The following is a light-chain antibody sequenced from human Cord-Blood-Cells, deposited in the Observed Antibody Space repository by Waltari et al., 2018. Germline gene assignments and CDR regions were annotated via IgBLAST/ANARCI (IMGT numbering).Light chain of an antibody. V-gene: IGLV3-19*01. CDR3: NSRDSSGNHLWV. CDR1: SLRSYY. CDR2: GKT. J-gene: IGLJ3*02. Sequence: SSELTQDPAVSVALGQTVSITCQGDSLRSYYASWYHQTPSQAPVLVIYGKTSRPAGIPDGFSGSSPGNTASVTCTGAQAEDEADYYCNSRDSSGNHLWVFGGGTKLTVL.